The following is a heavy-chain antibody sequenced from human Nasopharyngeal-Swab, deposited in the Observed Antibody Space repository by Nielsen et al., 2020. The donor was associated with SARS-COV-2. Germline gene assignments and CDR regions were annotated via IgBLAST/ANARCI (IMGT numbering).Heavy chain of an antibody. Sequence: GGSLRLSCGGSGFTFSDYWMSWVRQSPEKGLEWVANIKQDGTLKSYVDSVKGRFIISRDNAKNSLYLQMNSLRVEDTAVYYCARVLLRALGKFGEGYAFDIWGQGTMVTVSS. CDR1: GFTFSDYW. V-gene: IGHV3-7*01. CDR3: ARVLLRALGKFGEGYAFDI. D-gene: IGHD3-10*01. CDR2: IKQDGTLK. J-gene: IGHJ3*02.